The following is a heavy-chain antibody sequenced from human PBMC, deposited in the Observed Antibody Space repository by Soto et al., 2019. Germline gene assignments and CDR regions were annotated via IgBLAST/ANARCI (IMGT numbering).Heavy chain of an antibody. Sequence: SVKVSCKASGGTFSSYAISWVRQAPGQGLEWMGGIIPIFGTANYAQKFQGRVTITADESTSTAYMELSSLRSEDTAVYYCARGRSGIVATFRDAFDIWGQGTMVTVSS. J-gene: IGHJ3*02. D-gene: IGHD3-22*01. CDR2: IIPIFGTA. CDR1: GGTFSSYA. CDR3: ARGRSGIVATFRDAFDI. V-gene: IGHV1-69*13.